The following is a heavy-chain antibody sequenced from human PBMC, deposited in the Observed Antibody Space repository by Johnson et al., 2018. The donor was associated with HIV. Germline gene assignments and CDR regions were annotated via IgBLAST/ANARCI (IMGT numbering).Heavy chain of an antibody. D-gene: IGHD3-3*01. Sequence: QVQLVESGGGVVQPGRSLRLSCAASGFTFSSYGMHWVRQAPGKGLEWVAGMWYDGSKKDYADSVKGRFTISRDNAKNTLYLQMNSLRAEDTAVYYCTTRFLPGGFDIWGQGTMVTVSS. CDR3: TTRFLPGGFDI. J-gene: IGHJ3*02. CDR2: MWYDGSKK. V-gene: IGHV3-33*03. CDR1: GFTFSSYG.